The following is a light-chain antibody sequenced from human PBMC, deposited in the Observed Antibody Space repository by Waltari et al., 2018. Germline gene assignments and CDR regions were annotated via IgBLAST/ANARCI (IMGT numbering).Light chain of an antibody. J-gene: IGLJ2*01. CDR2: TNT. V-gene: IGLV1-40*01. Sequence: QSVLTQPPSVSGAPEQGVTISCTGGGSTTGAGYDVHWYQQFPGTAPKLLIFTNTNRPSGVPDRFSGSRSGASASLAITGLQAEDEGYYYCQSFDTNLSVIFGGGTKLTVL. CDR3: QSFDTNLSVI. CDR1: GSTTGAGYD.